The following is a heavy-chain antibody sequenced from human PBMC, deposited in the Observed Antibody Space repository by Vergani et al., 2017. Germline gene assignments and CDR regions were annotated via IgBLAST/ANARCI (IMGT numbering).Heavy chain of an antibody. V-gene: IGHV4-34*01. J-gene: IGHJ6*03. CDR3: ARVNTETNGHLCYVYYMDV. Sequence: QVQLQQWGGGLLKPSETLSLTCVVNGGSFTSYHWTWIRQSPGEGLEWVGDIDHTGRPDDNPSLKSRLTMSVDKSRNQFSLTLNSVTATDTAIYFCARVNTETNGHLCYVYYMDVWGQGTAVTVS. CDR2: IDHTGRP. D-gene: IGHD4-11*01. CDR1: GGSFTSYH.